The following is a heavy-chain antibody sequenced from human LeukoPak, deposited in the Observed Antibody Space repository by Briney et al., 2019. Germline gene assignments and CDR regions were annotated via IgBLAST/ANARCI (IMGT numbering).Heavy chain of an antibody. V-gene: IGHV1-24*01. CDR1: GYTLTELS. Sequence: ASVKVSCTVSGYTLTELSMHWVRQAPGKGLEWMGGFDPEDGETIYAQKFQGRVTMTEDTSTDTAYMGLSSLRSEDTAVYYCATGRWQYYDSSGYTVDWGQGTLVTVSS. J-gene: IGHJ4*02. D-gene: IGHD3-22*01. CDR3: ATGRWQYYDSSGYTVD. CDR2: FDPEDGET.